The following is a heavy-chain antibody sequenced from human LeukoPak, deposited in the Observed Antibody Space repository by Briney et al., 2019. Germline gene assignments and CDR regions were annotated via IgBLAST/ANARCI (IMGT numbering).Heavy chain of an antibody. CDR1: GGSISSYY. CDR3: ARALTTTTTPFDY. J-gene: IGHJ4*02. Sequence: SETLSLTCTVSGGSISSYYWSWIRQPPGKGLERIGYIYYSGSTNYNPSLKSRVTISVDTSKNQFSLKLSSVTAADTAVYYCARALTTTTTPFDYWGQGTLVTVSS. D-gene: IGHD4-11*01. CDR2: IYYSGST. V-gene: IGHV4-59*01.